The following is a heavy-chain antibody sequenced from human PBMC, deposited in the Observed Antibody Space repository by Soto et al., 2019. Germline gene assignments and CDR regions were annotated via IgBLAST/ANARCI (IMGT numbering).Heavy chain of an antibody. CDR2: TYYRSKWYN. CDR3: ASGVSYGSGSYYNVYGMDV. J-gene: IGHJ6*02. V-gene: IGHV6-1*01. CDR1: GDSVSSNSAA. Sequence: SQTLSLTCAISGDSVSSNSAAWNWIRQSPSRGLEWLGRTYYRSKWYNDYAVSVKSRITINPDTSKNQFSLQLNSVTPEDTAVYYCASGVSYGSGSYYNVYGMDVWGQGTTVTSP. D-gene: IGHD3-10*01.